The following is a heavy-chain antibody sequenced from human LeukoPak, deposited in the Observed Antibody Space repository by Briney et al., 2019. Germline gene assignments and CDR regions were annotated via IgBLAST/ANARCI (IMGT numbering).Heavy chain of an antibody. J-gene: IGHJ4*02. D-gene: IGHD1-26*01. CDR3: ARLIVHFDY. CDR2: IYYSGST. Sequence: SQTLSLTCTVSGGSISSSSYYWGWIRQPPGKGLEWIGSIYYSGSTYYNPSLKSRVTISVDTSKNQFSLKLSSVTAADTAVYYCARLIVHFDYWGQGTLVTVSA. V-gene: IGHV4-39*01. CDR1: GGSISSSSYY.